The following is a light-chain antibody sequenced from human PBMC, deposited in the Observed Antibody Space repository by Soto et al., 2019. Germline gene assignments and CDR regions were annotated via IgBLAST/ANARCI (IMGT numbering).Light chain of an antibody. J-gene: IGKJ2*01. Sequence: ENVLTQSPGTLSLSPGERATLSCRASQSVSSSYLAWYQHKPGKARRLLIYGASSRATGIPDRFSGSGSGTDFTLTISKLEPEDFAVYYCQQYGSSPHTFGQGTKLEIK. CDR3: QQYGSSPHT. CDR1: QSVSSSY. CDR2: GAS. V-gene: IGKV3-20*01.